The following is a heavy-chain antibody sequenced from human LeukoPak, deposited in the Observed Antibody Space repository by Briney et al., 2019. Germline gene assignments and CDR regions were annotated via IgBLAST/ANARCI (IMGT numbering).Heavy chain of an antibody. CDR3: ARDGGDGYNFWLPSFDY. J-gene: IGHJ4*02. V-gene: IGHV1-18*01. Sequence: GASVKVSCKASGYTFTSYGISWVRQAPGQGLEWLGWISAYNGNTNYAQKLQGRVTMTTDTSTSTAYMELRGLRSDDTAVYYCARDGGDGYNFWLPSFDYWGQGTLVTVSS. CDR2: ISAYNGNT. CDR1: GYTFTSYG. D-gene: IGHD5-24*01.